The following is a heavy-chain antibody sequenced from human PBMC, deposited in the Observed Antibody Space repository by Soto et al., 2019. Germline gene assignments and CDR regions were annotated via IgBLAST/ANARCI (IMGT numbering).Heavy chain of an antibody. CDR1: GFTFSSYG. CDR2: VSYDGSNK. CDR3: AKDLRVAGTFDV. V-gene: IGHV3-30*18. D-gene: IGHD6-19*01. J-gene: IGHJ3*01. Sequence: QVQLVESGGGVVQPGRSLRLSCAASGFTFSSYGMHWVRQAPGKGLEWVAVVSYDGSNKYYADSVKGRFTISRDNSKNTLYLQMNSLRAADTAVYYCAKDLRVAGTFDVWGQGTMVTVSS.